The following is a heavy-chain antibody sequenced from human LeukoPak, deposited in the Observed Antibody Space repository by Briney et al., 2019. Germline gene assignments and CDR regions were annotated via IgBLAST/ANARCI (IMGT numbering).Heavy chain of an antibody. CDR2: IHAGNGNT. CDR3: AYGSGKDYYGYYGMDV. J-gene: IGHJ6*04. Sequence: GHSVKVSCKASGYTLTSYAMHWVSQAPGQRREWVGWIHAGNGNTKYSQKFQGRVTITRDTSASTAYMEQSSLICEDTAVYYCAYGSGKDYYGYYGMDVWGKGTTVTVSS. CDR1: GYTLTSYA. D-gene: IGHD3-10*01. V-gene: IGHV1-3*01.